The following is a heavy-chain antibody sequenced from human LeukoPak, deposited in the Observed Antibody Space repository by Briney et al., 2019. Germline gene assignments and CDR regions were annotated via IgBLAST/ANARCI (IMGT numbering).Heavy chain of an antibody. Sequence: ASVKVSCKASGYTFTDYYIHWVRQAPGQGREWMGWISPNSGGSNYAQKFQGRVTMTRDTSISTAYMELSRLRSDDTAVYYCARSDYYDSSGYPGAADYWGQGTLVTVSS. J-gene: IGHJ4*02. CDR2: ISPNSGGS. V-gene: IGHV1-2*02. CDR3: ARSDYYDSSGYPGAADY. D-gene: IGHD3-22*01. CDR1: GYTFTDYY.